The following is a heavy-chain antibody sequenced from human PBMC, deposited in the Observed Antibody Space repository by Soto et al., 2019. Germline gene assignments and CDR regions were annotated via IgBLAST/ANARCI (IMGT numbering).Heavy chain of an antibody. CDR1: GFTFSDYT. Sequence: EVQLVESGGGLVKPGGSLRLSCAASGFTFSDYTMNWVRQAPGKGLEWVSSISASGAKMHFADSVKGRFTISRDNAKNSLYMQMNGLRVEDTGVFYCLRGDSRDYWGQGTLVTVSS. D-gene: IGHD2-21*01. CDR3: LRGDSRDY. J-gene: IGHJ4*02. CDR2: ISASGAKM. V-gene: IGHV3-21*02.